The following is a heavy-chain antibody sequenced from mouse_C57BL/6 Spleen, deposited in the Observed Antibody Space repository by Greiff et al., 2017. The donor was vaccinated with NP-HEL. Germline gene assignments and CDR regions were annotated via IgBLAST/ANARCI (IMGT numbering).Heavy chain of an antibody. CDR2: ISDGGSYT. CDR1: GFTFSSYA. Sequence: EVKVVESGGGLVKPGGSLKLSCAASGFTFSSYAMSWVRQTPEKRLEWVATISDGGSYTYYPDNVKGRFTISRDNAKNNLYLQMSHLKSEDTAMYYCARDRSHYGSSSFAYWGQGTLVTVSA. D-gene: IGHD1-1*01. CDR3: ARDRSHYGSSSFAY. J-gene: IGHJ3*01. V-gene: IGHV5-4*01.